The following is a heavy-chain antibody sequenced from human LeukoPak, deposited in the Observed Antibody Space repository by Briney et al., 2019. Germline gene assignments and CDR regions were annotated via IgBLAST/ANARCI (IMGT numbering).Heavy chain of an antibody. CDR1: GFTFSSYW. CDR2: IKQDGSEK. Sequence: GGSLRLSCAASGFTFSSYWMSWVRQAPGKGLEWVANIKQDGSEKYYVESVKGRFPLSRDNAKNSLYLQMNSLRAEDTAVYYCARNGYFEGWFDPWGQGTLVTVSS. J-gene: IGHJ5*02. CDR3: ARNGYFEGWFDP. D-gene: IGHD3-9*01. V-gene: IGHV3-7*01.